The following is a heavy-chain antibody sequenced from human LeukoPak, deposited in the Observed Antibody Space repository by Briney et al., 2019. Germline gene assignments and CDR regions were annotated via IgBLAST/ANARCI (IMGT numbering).Heavy chain of an antibody. Sequence: GGSLRLSCAASGFTFSSYSMNWVRQAPGKGLEWVSSISSSSSYIYYADSVKGRFTISRDNAKNSLYLQMNSLRAEDTAVYYCAREPYSGSYHYYYYYMDVWGEGTTVTVSS. J-gene: IGHJ6*03. V-gene: IGHV3-21*01. CDR1: GFTFSSYS. D-gene: IGHD1-26*01. CDR2: ISSSSSYI. CDR3: AREPYSGSYHYYYYYMDV.